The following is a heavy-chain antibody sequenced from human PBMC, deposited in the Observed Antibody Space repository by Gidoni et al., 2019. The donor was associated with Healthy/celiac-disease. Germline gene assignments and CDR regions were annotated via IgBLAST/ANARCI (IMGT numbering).Heavy chain of an antibody. J-gene: IGHJ4*02. D-gene: IGHD6-19*01. V-gene: IGHV3-33*01. Sequence: QVQLVESGGGVVQPGRSLRLSCAAAGFTFRSYGMHWVRQAPGKGLEWVAVIWYDGSNKYYADSVKGRFTISRDNSKNTLYLQMNSLRAEDTAVYYCAREEDSSGWYYFDYWGQGTLVTVSS. CDR3: AREEDSSGWYYFDY. CDR1: GFTFRSYG. CDR2: IWYDGSNK.